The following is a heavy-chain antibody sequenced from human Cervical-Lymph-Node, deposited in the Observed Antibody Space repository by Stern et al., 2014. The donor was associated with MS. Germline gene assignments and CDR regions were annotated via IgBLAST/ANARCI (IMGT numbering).Heavy chain of an antibody. CDR1: GYTFTGYY. CDR2: IIPNNGDT. Sequence: VQLVQSGAEVKKPGASVKVSCKASGYTFTGYYIHWVRQAPGQGLEWMGWIIPNNGDTNYAQNFPGRVTMTRDTSISTAYMELSRLRSDDTAVYYCAKDGYNYWGQGTLVTVSS. V-gene: IGHV1-2*02. J-gene: IGHJ4*02. D-gene: IGHD5-24*01. CDR3: AKDGYNY.